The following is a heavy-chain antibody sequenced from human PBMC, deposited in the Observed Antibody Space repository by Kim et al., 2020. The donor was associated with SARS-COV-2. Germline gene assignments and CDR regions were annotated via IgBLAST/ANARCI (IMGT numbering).Heavy chain of an antibody. CDR1: GFTFSSYG. J-gene: IGHJ5*02. CDR3: AKDQIAAAGLDWFDP. D-gene: IGHD6-13*01. V-gene: IGHV3-30*18. Sequence: GGSLRLSCAASGFTFSSYGMHWVRQAPGKGLEWVAVISYDGSNKYYADSVKGRFTISRDNSKNTLYLQMNSLRAEDTAVYYCAKDQIAAAGLDWFDPWGQGTLVTVSS. CDR2: ISYDGSNK.